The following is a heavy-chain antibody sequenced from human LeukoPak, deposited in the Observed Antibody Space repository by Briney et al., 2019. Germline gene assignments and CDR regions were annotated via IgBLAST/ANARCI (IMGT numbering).Heavy chain of an antibody. J-gene: IGHJ4*02. Sequence: SETLSLTCTVSGGSINNYYWSWIRQPPRKGLEWIGYIFDNGNTNYNPSLKSRVTISLDTSKNQFSLKLSSVTAADTAVYYCARARYYYGHYFDYWGQGTLVTVSS. CDR1: GGSINNYY. CDR2: IFDNGNT. V-gene: IGHV4-59*01. D-gene: IGHD3-10*01. CDR3: ARARYYYGHYFDY.